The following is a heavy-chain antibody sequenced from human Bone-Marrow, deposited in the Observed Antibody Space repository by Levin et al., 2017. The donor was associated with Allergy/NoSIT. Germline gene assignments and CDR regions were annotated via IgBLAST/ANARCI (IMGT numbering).Heavy chain of an antibody. CDR1: GGSINSRVW. J-gene: IGHJ5*02. V-gene: IGHV4-4*02. D-gene: IGHD3-10*01. Sequence: SCTISGGSINSRVWWTWVRQPPGKGLEWIGDIFHSGSTNYNPSLKSRVTISVDKSKNQFSLKLRSVTAADTAVYYCATPYYYGSGSFDPWGQGTLVTVSS. CDR3: ATPYYYGSGSFDP. CDR2: IFHSGST.